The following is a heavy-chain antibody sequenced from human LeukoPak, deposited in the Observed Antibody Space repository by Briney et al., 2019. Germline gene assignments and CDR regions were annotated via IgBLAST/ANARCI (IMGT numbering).Heavy chain of an antibody. V-gene: IGHV3-13*01. CDR1: GFTLSDYD. CDR2: IGAAGDA. Sequence: GGSLRLSCAASGFTLSDYDMHWVRRGTGKGLEWVSAIGAAGDAYYQGSVKGRFTISRDEAKNFLYLQMNSLRVEDTAVYYCTRDRHGMAVWGQGTTVTVSS. J-gene: IGHJ6*02. CDR3: TRDRHGMAV.